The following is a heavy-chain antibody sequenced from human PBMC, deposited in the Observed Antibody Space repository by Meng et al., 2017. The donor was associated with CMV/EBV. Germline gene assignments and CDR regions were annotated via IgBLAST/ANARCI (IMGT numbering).Heavy chain of an antibody. Sequence: VDVWGRLKKPGDDLRLSCEVSGINFRDAWMSWVRQAPGKGPEWVALIKSKVDGRTTDYNAPVRGRFIFSRDDSKNTIYLQMNDVKIEDTAIYYCTTGRGGYNAEDYWGHGTLVTVSS. CDR2: IKSKVDGRTT. CDR3: TTGRGGYNAEDY. J-gene: IGHJ4*01. D-gene: IGHD1-1*01. CDR1: GINFRDAW. V-gene: IGHV3-15*01.